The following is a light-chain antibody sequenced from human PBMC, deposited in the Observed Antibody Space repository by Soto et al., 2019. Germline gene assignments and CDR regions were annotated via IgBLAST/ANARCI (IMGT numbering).Light chain of an antibody. Sequence: QSVLTQPPSASGSPGQSVTLSCTGTSSDVGGYNYVSWYQQHPGKAPKLMIYEVSKRPSGVPDRFSGSKSGNTASLTVSGLQAEDEADYYCSSYAGSNNFEVFGGGTKVTVL. V-gene: IGLV2-8*01. CDR3: SSYAGSNNFEV. J-gene: IGLJ2*01. CDR1: SSDVGGYNY. CDR2: EVS.